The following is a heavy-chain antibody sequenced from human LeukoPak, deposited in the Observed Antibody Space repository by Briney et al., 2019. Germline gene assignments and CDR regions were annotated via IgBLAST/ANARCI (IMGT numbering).Heavy chain of an antibody. J-gene: IGHJ4*02. CDR3: ARDLSSAYSYDYYFDY. CDR2: ISGSGGST. D-gene: IGHD5-18*01. CDR1: GFTFSSYA. V-gene: IGHV3-23*01. Sequence: GGSLRLSCAASGFTFSSYAMSWVRQAPGKGLEWVSAISGSGGSTYYAGSVKGRFTISRDNAKNSLYLQMNSLRAEDTALYYCARDLSSAYSYDYYFDYWGQGTLVTVSS.